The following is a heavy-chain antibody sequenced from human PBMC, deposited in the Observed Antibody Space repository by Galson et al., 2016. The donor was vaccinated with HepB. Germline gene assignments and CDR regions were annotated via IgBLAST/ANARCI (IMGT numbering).Heavy chain of an antibody. CDR3: ARGAPGFDWLSNPQQFDY. D-gene: IGHD3-9*01. V-gene: IGHV1-18*01. Sequence: QSGAEVKKPGASVKVSCKASGYTFTNYGINWVRQAPGQGLEWMGWISGYSGHTNYAQKLQGRVTMTTDTSTSTAYMELRSLRSDDTAVYYCARGAPGFDWLSNPQQFDYWGQGTLVTVSS. J-gene: IGHJ4*02. CDR1: GYTFTNYG. CDR2: ISGYSGHT.